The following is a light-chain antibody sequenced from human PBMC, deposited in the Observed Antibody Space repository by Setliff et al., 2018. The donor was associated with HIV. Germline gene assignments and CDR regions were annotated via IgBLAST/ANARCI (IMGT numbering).Light chain of an antibody. J-gene: IGLJ1*01. CDR2: EVT. V-gene: IGLV2-14*02. Sequence: QSVLTQFASVSGSPGQSITISCTGTSSDVGSYNLVSWYQQHPGKAPKLMIYEVTKRPSGISHRFSGSKSGNTASLTVSGLQAEDEADYYCSSYAGSNKGVFGTGTKVTVL. CDR3: SSYAGSNKGV. CDR1: SSDVGSYNL.